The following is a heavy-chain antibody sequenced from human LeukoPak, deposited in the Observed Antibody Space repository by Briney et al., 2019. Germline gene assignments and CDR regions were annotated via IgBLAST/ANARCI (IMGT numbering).Heavy chain of an antibody. V-gene: IGHV1-46*01. J-gene: IGHJ6*02. Sequence: GASVKVSCKASGDTFPSYFMHWVRQAPGQGLEWMGIINPTGGSTTYAQKFQGRVTMTRDTSTSTVYMELSSLRSDDTAVYYCARQNLPTLYYYGMDVWGQGTTVTVSS. CDR1: GDTFPSYF. CDR3: ARQNLPTLYYYGMDV. CDR2: INPTGGST. D-gene: IGHD2/OR15-2a*01.